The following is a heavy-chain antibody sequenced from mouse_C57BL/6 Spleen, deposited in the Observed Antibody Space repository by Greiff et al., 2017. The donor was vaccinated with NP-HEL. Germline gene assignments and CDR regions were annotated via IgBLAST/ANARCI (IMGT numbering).Heavy chain of an antibody. Sequence: EVQRVESGGGLVKPGGSLKLSCAASGFTFSDYGMHWVRQAPEKGLEWVAYISSGSSTIYYADTVKGRFTISRDNAKNTLFLQMTSLRSEDTAMYYCARTLYYGSPMDYWGQGTSVTVSS. D-gene: IGHD2-2*01. CDR2: ISSGSSTI. CDR3: ARTLYYGSPMDY. J-gene: IGHJ4*01. V-gene: IGHV5-17*01. CDR1: GFTFSDYG.